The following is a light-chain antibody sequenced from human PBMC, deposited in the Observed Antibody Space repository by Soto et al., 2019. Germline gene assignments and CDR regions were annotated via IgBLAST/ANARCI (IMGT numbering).Light chain of an antibody. CDR2: GAS. V-gene: IGKV3-20*01. CDR3: QQYSSSPFT. Sequence: EIVLTQSPGTLSLSPGERATLSCMAGQRVSSSYLAWYQQKPGQAPRLLIYGASSRDTGIPDRFSGSGSGTDFTLTISRLEPEDFAVYYCQQYSSSPFTFGQGTRLEIK. J-gene: IGKJ5*01. CDR1: QRVSSSY.